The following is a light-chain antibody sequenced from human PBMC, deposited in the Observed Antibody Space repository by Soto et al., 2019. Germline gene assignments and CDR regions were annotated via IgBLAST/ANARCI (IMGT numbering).Light chain of an antibody. Sequence: VVLTQSPATLSLSPGETATLSCRASRHVYINALAWYQQKPGRTPTLLIYGASTRATDIPDRFSATGSGTDFSLTISSVEPEDSAVYYCQHYQTFLPLTFGGGTKVEIK. CDR2: GAS. CDR3: QHYQTFLPLT. V-gene: IGKV3-20*01. CDR1: RHVYINA. J-gene: IGKJ4*01.